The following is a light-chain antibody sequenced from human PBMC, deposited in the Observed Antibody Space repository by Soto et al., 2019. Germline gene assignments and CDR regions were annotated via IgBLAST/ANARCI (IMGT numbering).Light chain of an antibody. J-gene: IGKJ1*01. CDR1: QSVTAD. V-gene: IGKV3-15*01. CDR2: RAS. CDR3: QQYENCQCT. Sequence: EIVMTQSPATLSVSPGESATLSCWASQSVTADLAWYQQQPGQAPRLFIYRASTRATGIPARFSGSGSGTEFTLTISSLQSEVFAVYYCQQYENCQCTVGHGTNVDSK.